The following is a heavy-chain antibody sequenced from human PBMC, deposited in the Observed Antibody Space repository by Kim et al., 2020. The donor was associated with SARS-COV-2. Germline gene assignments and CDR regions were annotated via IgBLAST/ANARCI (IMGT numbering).Heavy chain of an antibody. CDR2: IWYDGSNK. J-gene: IGHJ6*02. Sequence: GGSLRLSCAASGFTFSSYGMHWVRQAPGKGLEWVAVIWYDGSNKYYADSVKGRFTISRDNSKNTLYLQMNSLRAEDTAVYYCASGDVGSYPLGYYGMDVWGQGTTVTVSS. V-gene: IGHV3-33*01. CDR3: ASGDVGSYPLGYYGMDV. D-gene: IGHD1-26*01. CDR1: GFTFSSYG.